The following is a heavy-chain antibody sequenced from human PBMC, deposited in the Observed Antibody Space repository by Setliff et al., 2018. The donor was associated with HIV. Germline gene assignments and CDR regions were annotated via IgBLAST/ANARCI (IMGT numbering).Heavy chain of an antibody. V-gene: IGHV4-34*01. J-gene: IGHJ4*02. CDR2: INHSEST. CDR1: GESFSGYY. CDR3: ARGGGVTWRSYSFDY. D-gene: IGHD3-10*01. Sequence: TLSLTCAVYGESFSGYYWSWIRQPPGKGLEWIGDINHSESTNYNPSLKSRVTISVDTSKNQFSLKLSSVTAADTAVYYCARGGGVTWRSYSFDYWGQGTLVTVSS.